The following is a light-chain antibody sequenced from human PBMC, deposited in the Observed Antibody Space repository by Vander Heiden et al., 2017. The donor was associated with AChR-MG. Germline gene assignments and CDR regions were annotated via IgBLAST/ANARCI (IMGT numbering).Light chain of an antibody. CDR1: SSNIGSNT. J-gene: IGLJ3*02. Sequence: QSVLTQPPSASGTPGQRVTISCSGSSSNIGSNTVNWYQQLPGTPPKLLIYSNTQRPSGVPDRFSGSKSGTSASLAISGLQSEDEADYYCAAWDDSLNGWVFGGGTKLTVL. CDR3: AAWDDSLNGWV. V-gene: IGLV1-44*01. CDR2: SNT.